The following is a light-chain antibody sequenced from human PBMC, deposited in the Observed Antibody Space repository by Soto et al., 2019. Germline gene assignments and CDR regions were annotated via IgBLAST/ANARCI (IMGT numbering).Light chain of an antibody. Sequence: EIVMTQSPATLSVSPGERTTLSCRASQIVSSNLAWYQQKPGQAPRLLIYGASTRATGIPARFSGSGSGTEFTLPISSLQSEDFAVYYCQQYNNWPRAFGQGTKVEIK. V-gene: IGKV3-15*01. CDR3: QQYNNWPRA. CDR1: QIVSSN. CDR2: GAS. J-gene: IGKJ1*01.